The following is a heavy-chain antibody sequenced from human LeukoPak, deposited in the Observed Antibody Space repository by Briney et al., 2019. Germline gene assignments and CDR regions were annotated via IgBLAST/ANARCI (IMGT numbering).Heavy chain of an antibody. CDR2: TKQDGSEK. D-gene: IGHD2-21*01. V-gene: IGHV3-7*01. J-gene: IGHJ1*01. CDR3: ASIPTNEYSQH. Sequence: PGGSLRHSCAASGFTFSSYWMSWVRQAPGKGLEWVANTKQDGSEKYYVDSVKGRFTISRDNAKNSLYLQMNSLRAEDTVVYYCASIPTNEYSQHWGQGTLVTVSS. CDR1: GFTFSSYW.